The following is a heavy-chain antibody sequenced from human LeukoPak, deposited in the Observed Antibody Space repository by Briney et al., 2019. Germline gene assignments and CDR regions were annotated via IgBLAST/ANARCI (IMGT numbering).Heavy chain of an antibody. V-gene: IGHV1-18*01. J-gene: IGHJ4*02. Sequence: GASVKASCKTSGYTFSRHGITWVRQAPGQGPEWMGWVSGYNGDTNYAKSVRGRVTMTTDTSTNTAYMELRSLRSDDTAVYYCAKDIHPGLDSGASCCFDYWGQGTPVTVSS. CDR2: VSGYNGDT. D-gene: IGHD3-22*01. CDR1: GYTFSRHG. CDR3: AKDIHPGLDSGASCCFDY.